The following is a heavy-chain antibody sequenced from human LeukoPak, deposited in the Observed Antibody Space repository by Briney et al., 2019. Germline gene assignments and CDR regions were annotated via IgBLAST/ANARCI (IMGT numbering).Heavy chain of an antibody. V-gene: IGHV1-69*01. CDR3: ARGRLQLPTPYDY. J-gene: IGHJ4*02. Sequence: GASVKVSCKASGGTFSSYAISWVQQAPGQGLEWMGGIIPIFGTANYAQKFQGRVTITADESTSTAYMELSSLRSEDTAVYYCARGRLQLPTPYDYWGQGTLVTVSS. D-gene: IGHD5-24*01. CDR2: IIPIFGTA. CDR1: GGTFSSYA.